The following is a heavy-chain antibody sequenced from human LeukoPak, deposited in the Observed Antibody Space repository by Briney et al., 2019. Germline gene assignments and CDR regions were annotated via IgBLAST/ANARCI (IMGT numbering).Heavy chain of an antibody. CDR1: GYTFTSYG. D-gene: IGHD4-23*01. V-gene: IGHV1-18*01. Sequence: GASVTVSCKASGYTFTSYGISWVRQAPGQGLEWMGWISAYNGNTNYAQKLQSRVTMTTDTSTSTAYMELKSLRSDDTAVYYCARDRPSTVATPSDAFDIWGQGTMVTVSS. CDR3: ARDRPSTVATPSDAFDI. J-gene: IGHJ3*02. CDR2: ISAYNGNT.